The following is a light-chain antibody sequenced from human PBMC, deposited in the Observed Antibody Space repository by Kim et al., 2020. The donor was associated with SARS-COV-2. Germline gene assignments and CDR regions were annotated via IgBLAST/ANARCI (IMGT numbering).Light chain of an antibody. V-gene: IGKV1-27*01. CDR1: QDIANS. CDR2: AAS. CDR3: QKYNSAPWT. J-gene: IGKJ1*01. Sequence: ASGGDRVTISCRASQDIANSLAWYQQKPGKVPQVLIYAASTVQSGVPSRFSGSGSGTEFTLTIGSLQTEDVATYYCQKYNSAPWTFGPGTKVDIK.